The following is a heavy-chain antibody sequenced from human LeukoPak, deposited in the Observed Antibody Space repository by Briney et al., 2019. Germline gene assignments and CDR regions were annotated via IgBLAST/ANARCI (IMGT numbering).Heavy chain of an antibody. D-gene: IGHD2-2*01. CDR2: LNPSRGTT. V-gene: IGHV1-46*01. CDR1: GYNFSSYY. Sequence: ASVKVSCKASGYNFSSYYIQWVRQDPGQGLEWMGLLNPSRGTTAYAPKFQGRVTMTRDTSSNTVYMELRGLRSDDTAIYYCARVATVSRTSEWHYWGQGTLVTVSS. J-gene: IGHJ4*02. CDR3: ARVATVSRTSEWHY.